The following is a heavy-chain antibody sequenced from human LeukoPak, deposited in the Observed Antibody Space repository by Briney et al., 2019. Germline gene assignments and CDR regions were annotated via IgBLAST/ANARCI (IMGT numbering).Heavy chain of an antibody. CDR2: ISYDGSNK. J-gene: IGHJ3*02. Sequence: GGSLRLSCAASGFTFSSYGMHWVRQAPGKGLEWVSFISYDGSNKYYADSVKGRFTLSRDNSKNTLYLRMSSLRAEDSAIYYCAREHDDASDIWGQGTAVTVSS. V-gene: IGHV3-30*19. CDR3: AREHDDASDI. CDR1: GFTFSSYG.